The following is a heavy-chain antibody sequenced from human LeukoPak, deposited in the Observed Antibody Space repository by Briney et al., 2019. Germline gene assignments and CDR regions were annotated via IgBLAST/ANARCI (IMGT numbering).Heavy chain of an antibody. Sequence: QPGGSLRLSCAASGFTFSSYEMNWVRQAPGKGLEWVSYISSSGSTIYYADSVKGRFTISRDNAKNSLYLQMNSLRAEDTALYYCARDGSGYDYPHYDYWGQGTLVTVSS. V-gene: IGHV3-48*03. D-gene: IGHD5-12*01. CDR3: ARDGSGYDYPHYDY. CDR2: ISSSGSTI. CDR1: GFTFSSYE. J-gene: IGHJ4*02.